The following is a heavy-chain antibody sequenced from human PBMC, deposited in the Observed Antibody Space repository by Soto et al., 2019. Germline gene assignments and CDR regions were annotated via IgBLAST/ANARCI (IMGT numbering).Heavy chain of an antibody. D-gene: IGHD3-10*01. CDR3: ARAQFYSGSGNYNNLMFDA. V-gene: IGHV4-30-2*01. CDR1: GGSIGGVGYS. CDR2: MYHSGTF. J-gene: IGHJ5*02. Sequence: SETLSLTCAVSGGSIGGVGYSWSWIRQPPGGGLEWIGYMYHSGTFLKSPSLKTRLTMSLDMSKNQFSLTLTSMTAADTAVYYCARAQFYSGSGNYNNLMFDAWGQGIQVTVS.